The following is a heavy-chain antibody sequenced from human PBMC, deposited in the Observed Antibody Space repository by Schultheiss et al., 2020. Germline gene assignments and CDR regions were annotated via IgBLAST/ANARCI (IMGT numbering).Heavy chain of an antibody. Sequence: SQTLSLTCTVSGGSISSGDYYWSWIRQPPGKGLEWIGYIYYSGSTNHNPSLKSRVTISVDTSKNQFSLKLSSVTAADTAVYYCARRRCSGGSCYSSSWFDPWGQGTLVTVSS. CDR3: ARRRCSGGSCYSSSWFDP. CDR1: GGSISSGDYY. J-gene: IGHJ5*02. D-gene: IGHD2-15*01. V-gene: IGHV4-30-4*01. CDR2: IYYSGST.